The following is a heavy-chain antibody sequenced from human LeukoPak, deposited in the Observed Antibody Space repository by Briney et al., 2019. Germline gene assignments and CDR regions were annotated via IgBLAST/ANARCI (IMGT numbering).Heavy chain of an antibody. Sequence: GRSLRLSCAASGFTFSSYGMHWVRQAPGKGLEWVAVIWYDGSNKYYADSVKGRFTISRDNSKNTLYLQMNSLRAEDTAVYYCARDLGIYGDYVGYWGQGTLVTVSS. CDR3: ARDLGIYGDYVGY. CDR2: IWYDGSNK. V-gene: IGHV3-33*01. CDR1: GFTFSSYG. J-gene: IGHJ4*02. D-gene: IGHD4-17*01.